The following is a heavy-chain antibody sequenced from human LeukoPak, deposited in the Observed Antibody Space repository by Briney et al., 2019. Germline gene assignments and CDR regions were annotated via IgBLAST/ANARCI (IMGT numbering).Heavy chain of an antibody. J-gene: IGHJ4*02. V-gene: IGHV3-23*01. CDR2: ISGGGDST. D-gene: IGHD6-19*01. CDR1: GFTFRNHA. Sequence: GGSLRLSCAASGFTFRNHAIHWVRQAPGKGLEWVSIISGGGDSTSYSDSVKGRFTISRDNSKNTVYLQMNSLRVDDTAVYYCAKDTVNSGSSYWGQGTLVTVSS. CDR3: AKDTVNSGSSY.